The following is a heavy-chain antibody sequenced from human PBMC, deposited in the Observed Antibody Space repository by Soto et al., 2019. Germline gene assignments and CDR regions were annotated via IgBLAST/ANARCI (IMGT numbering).Heavy chain of an antibody. Sequence: VASVKVSCKASGYTFTGYYMHWVRQAPGQGLEWMGWINPNSGGTNYAQKFQGRVTMTRDTSISTDYMELSRLRSDDTAVYYCARASPHYYYGMEVWGQGTKVTVSS. V-gene: IGHV1-2*02. J-gene: IGHJ6*02. CDR1: GYTFTGYY. CDR2: INPNSGGT. CDR3: ARASPHYYYGMEV.